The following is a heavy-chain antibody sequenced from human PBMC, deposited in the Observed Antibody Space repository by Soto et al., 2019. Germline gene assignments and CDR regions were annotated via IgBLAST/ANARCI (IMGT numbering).Heavy chain of an antibody. J-gene: IGHJ6*02. CDR2: TNPNSGNT. CDR3: ARGELAMVTLSFSLYYYYGMDV. CDR1: GYTFTSYD. D-gene: IGHD5-18*01. Sequence: QVQLVQSGAEVKKPGDSVKVSCKASGYTFTSYDINWVRQATGQGLEWMGWTNPNSGNTGYAQKFQGRVTMTRNTSISTAYMELSSLRSEDTAVYYCARGELAMVTLSFSLYYYYGMDVWGQGTTVTVSS. V-gene: IGHV1-8*01.